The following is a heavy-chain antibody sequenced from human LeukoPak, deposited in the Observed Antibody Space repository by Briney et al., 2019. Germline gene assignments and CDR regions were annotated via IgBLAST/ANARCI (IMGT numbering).Heavy chain of an antibody. V-gene: IGHV1-2*02. CDR2: INPNSGGT. Sequence: SVKVSCKASGYTFTGYCMHWVRQAAGQGREWMGWINPNSGGTNYSQEFQGKVTMTRDKAISTAYMELSRLRSDDTAVYYCAREDSSGTNFDYWGQGTLVTVSS. CDR3: AREDSSGTNFDY. D-gene: IGHD3-22*01. CDR1: GYTFTGYC. J-gene: IGHJ4*02.